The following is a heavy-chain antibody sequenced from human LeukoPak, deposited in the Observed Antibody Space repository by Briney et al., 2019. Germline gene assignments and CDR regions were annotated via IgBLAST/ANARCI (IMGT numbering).Heavy chain of an antibody. CDR2: VYHSGSI. V-gene: IGHV4-34*01. CDR1: GGSFSDYY. Sequence: PETLSLTCADYGGSFSDYYLSWIRQPPGKELGWIGDVYHSGSIDYSSSLKSVVFLLVDTSKNQFSLKLTSVTAAETVVYYCARLVWRGTRDYWVQGTLVTVSS. CDR3: ARLVWRGTRDY. D-gene: IGHD3-3*01. J-gene: IGHJ4*02.